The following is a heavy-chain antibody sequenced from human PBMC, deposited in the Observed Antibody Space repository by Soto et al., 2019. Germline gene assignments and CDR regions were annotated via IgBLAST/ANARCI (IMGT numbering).Heavy chain of an antibody. CDR2: IYYSGST. J-gene: IGHJ6*04. CDR1: GCSISSYY. CDR3: ARSPTIHYYYYGMDV. Sequence: SETLSLTCSVSGCSISSYYWSWIRQPPGKGLEWIGYIYYSGSTNYNPSLKSRVTISVDTSKNQFSLKLSSVTAADTAVYYCARSPTIHYYYYGMDVWGKGTTVTVSS. V-gene: IGHV4-59*01. D-gene: IGHD1-1*01.